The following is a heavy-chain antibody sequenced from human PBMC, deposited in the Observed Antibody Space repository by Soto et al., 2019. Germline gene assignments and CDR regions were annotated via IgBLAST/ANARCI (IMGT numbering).Heavy chain of an antibody. CDR3: ARGKGGYSYPFDY. V-gene: IGHV3-23*01. CDR1: GFSFSTYA. D-gene: IGHD5-18*01. J-gene: IGHJ4*02. CDR2: IVASGGTT. Sequence: GGSLRLSCAASGFSFSTYAMSWVRQAPGKGLEWVSTIVASGGTTYYADSVKGRFTISRDNSKNTLYLQTNSLRAEDTAIYYCARGKGGYSYPFDYWGQGTLVTVSS.